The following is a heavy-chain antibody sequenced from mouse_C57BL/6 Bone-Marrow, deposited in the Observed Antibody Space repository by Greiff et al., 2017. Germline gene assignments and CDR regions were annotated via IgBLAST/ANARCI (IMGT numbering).Heavy chain of an antibody. V-gene: IGHV14-4*01. CDR1: GFNIKDDY. CDR2: IDPENGDT. D-gene: IGHD1-1*01. CDR3: TTPITTVVATDY. Sequence: VQLQQSGAELVRPGASVKLSCTASGFNIKDDYMHWVKQRPEQGLEWIGWIDPENGDTEYASKFQGKATITADTSSNTAYLQLSSLTSEDPAVYYCTTPITTVVATDYWGQGTTLTGSS. J-gene: IGHJ2*01.